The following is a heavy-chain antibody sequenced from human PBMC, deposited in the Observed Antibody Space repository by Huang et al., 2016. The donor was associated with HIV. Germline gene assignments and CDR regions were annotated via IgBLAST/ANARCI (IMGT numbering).Heavy chain of an antibody. Sequence: QVQLQESGPGLVKPSETLSLTCTVSGGSMSSYSWSWIRQPPGKGLEWIGYIYYSGSTNYNPSSKGRVTISVDTSKNQFSLRLSSVTAADTAVYYWASASIAARRWFDPWGQGSLVTVSS. CDR1: GGSMSSYS. CDR2: IYYSGST. D-gene: IGHD6-6*01. V-gene: IGHV4-59*01. J-gene: IGHJ5*02. CDR3: ASASIAARRWFDP.